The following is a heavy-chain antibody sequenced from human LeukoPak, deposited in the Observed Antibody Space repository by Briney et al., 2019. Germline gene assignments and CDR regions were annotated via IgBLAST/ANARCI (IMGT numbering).Heavy chain of an antibody. V-gene: IGHV4-34*01. CDR3: ASGYSYGFNY. CDR1: GGSFSGYY. CDR2: INHSGST. J-gene: IGHJ4*02. Sequence: MPSETLSLTCAVYGGSFSGYYWSWIRQSPGKGLEWIGEINHSGSTNYNPSLKSRVTISVGTSKNQFSLKLSSVTAADTAVYYCASGYSYGFNYWGQGTLVTVSS. D-gene: IGHD5-18*01.